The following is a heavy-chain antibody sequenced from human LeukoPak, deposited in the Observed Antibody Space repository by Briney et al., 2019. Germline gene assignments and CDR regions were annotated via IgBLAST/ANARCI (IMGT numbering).Heavy chain of an antibody. CDR3: ARGGGSSGYEVPTDAFDI. CDR2: IYYSGST. D-gene: IGHD3-22*01. Sequence: PSETLSLTCTVSGGSISSYYWSWIRQPPGKGLEWIGYIYYSGSTNYNPSLKSRVTISVDRSKNQFSLKLSSVTAADTAVYYCARGGGSSGYEVPTDAFDIWGQGAMVTVSS. CDR1: GGSISSYY. J-gene: IGHJ3*02. V-gene: IGHV4-59*12.